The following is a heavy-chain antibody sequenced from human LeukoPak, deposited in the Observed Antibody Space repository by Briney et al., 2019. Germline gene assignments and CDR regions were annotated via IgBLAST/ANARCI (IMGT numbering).Heavy chain of an antibody. J-gene: IGHJ6*03. CDR2: IIPIFGTA. CDR1: GGTFSSYA. Sequence: SVKVSCKASGGTFSSYAISWVRQAPGQGLEWMGGIIPIFGTANYTQKFQGRVTITADESTSTAYMELSSLRSEDTAVYCCAAEGLGLDYYMDVWGKGTTVTVSS. D-gene: IGHD6-19*01. V-gene: IGHV1-69*13. CDR3: AAEGLGLDYYMDV.